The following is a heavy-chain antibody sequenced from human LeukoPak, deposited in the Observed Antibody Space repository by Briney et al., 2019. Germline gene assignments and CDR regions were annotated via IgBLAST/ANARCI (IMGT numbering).Heavy chain of an antibody. V-gene: IGHV1-18*01. CDR1: GYTFTSYG. Sequence: GASVKVSCKASGYTFTSYGISWVRQAPGQGLEWMGWISAHNGNTNYAQKLQGRVTMTTDTSTSTTYMELRSLRSDDTAVYYCARMVNKGDWFDPWGQGTLVTVSS. D-gene: IGHD4-23*01. CDR3: ARMVNKGDWFDP. CDR2: ISAHNGNT. J-gene: IGHJ5*02.